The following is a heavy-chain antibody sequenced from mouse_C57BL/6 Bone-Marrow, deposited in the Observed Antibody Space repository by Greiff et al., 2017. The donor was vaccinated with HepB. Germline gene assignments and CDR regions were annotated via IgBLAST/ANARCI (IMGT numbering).Heavy chain of an antibody. CDR3: ARGDYGSSYPYLDY. V-gene: IGHV5-16*01. Sequence: EVQLVESEGGLVQPGSSMKLSCTASGSTFSDYYMAWVRQVPEKGLEWVANINYDGSSTYYLDSLKSRFIISRDNAKNILYLQMSSLKSEDTATYYCARGDYGSSYPYLDYWGQGTTLTVSS. D-gene: IGHD1-1*01. CDR2: INYDGSST. CDR1: GSTFSDYY. J-gene: IGHJ2*01.